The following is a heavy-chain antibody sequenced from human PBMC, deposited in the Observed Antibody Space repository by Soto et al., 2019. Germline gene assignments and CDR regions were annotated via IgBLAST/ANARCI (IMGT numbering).Heavy chain of an antibody. CDR1: GYSFSTYS. J-gene: IGHJ5*02. D-gene: IGHD2-2*01. CDR2: IHSGDSNA. V-gene: IGHV5-51*01. CDR3: ARHIGPRVVVPAATFDP. Sequence: GESLKISCKGSGYSFSTYSIGWVRQMPVKGLEWMVNIHSGDSNARYSPSFQGQVTISADKSISTAYLQWSSLKASDTAMYYCARHIGPRVVVPAATFDPWGQGTLVTVSS.